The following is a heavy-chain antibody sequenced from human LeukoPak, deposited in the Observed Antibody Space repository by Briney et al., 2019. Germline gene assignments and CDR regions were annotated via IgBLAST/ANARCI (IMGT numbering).Heavy chain of an antibody. CDR2: IYSGGST. CDR3: ARARRRTTVTPPDYGMDV. Sequence: GSLRLSCAASGFTVSSNYMSWVRQAPGKGLEWVSVIYSGGSTYYADSVKGRFTISRDNSKNTLYLQMNSLRAEDTAVYYCARARRRTTVTPPDYGMDVWGQGTTVTVSS. CDR1: GFTVSSNY. J-gene: IGHJ6*02. V-gene: IGHV3-66*01. D-gene: IGHD4-17*01.